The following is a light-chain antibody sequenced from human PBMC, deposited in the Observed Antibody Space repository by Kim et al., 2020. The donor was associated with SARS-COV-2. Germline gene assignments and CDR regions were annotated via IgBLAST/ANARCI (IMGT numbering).Light chain of an antibody. CDR3: QAWDSSTVV. J-gene: IGLJ2*01. CDR2: QDT. CDR1: KLGDKY. V-gene: IGLV3-1*01. Sequence: SVSPGQPASITCSGDKLGDKYACWYQQKPGQSPVVVMYQDTKRPSGIPERFSGSNSGNTATLTISGTQAMDEADYYCQAWDSSTVVFGGGTQLTVL.